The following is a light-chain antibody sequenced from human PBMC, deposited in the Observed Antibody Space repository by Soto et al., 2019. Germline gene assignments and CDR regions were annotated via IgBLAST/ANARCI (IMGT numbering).Light chain of an antibody. J-gene: IGKJ1*01. CDR3: QQYKYYWT. Sequence: DIQMTQSPSTLSASVGDRVTITCRASQTLNDWLAWYQHKPGQGPKPLIYAPSKLETGVPPRFSGRGSGTEFTLTINGLQPDDSATYFCQQYKYYWTFGQGTKVEVK. CDR1: QTLNDW. CDR2: APS. V-gene: IGKV1-5*03.